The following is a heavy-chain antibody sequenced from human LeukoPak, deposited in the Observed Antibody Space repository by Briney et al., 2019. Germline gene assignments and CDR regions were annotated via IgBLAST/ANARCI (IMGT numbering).Heavy chain of an antibody. CDR3: RHFRLDNFDY. V-gene: IGHV4-39*01. J-gene: IGHJ4*02. CDR1: GGSISSSSYY. Sequence: PSETLSLTCTVSGGSISSSSYYWGWIRQPPGKGLEWIGSIYYSGSTYYNPSLKSRVTISVDTSKNQFSLKLSSVTAADTAVYYCRHFRLDNFDYWGQGTLVTVSS. D-gene: IGHD3-3*02. CDR2: IYYSGST.